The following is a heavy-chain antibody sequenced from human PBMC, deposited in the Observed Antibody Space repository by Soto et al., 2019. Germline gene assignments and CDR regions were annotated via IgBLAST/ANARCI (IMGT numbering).Heavy chain of an antibody. J-gene: IGHJ4*02. V-gene: IGHV4-39*01. CDR1: GGSISSSSYY. CDR3: ARHRSKVDIVAWHHPYYFDY. Sequence: SETLSLTCTVSGGSISSSSYYWGWIRQPPGKGLEWIGSIYYSGSTYYNPSLKSRVTISVDTSKNQFSLKLSSVTAADTAVYYCARHRSKVDIVAWHHPYYFDYWGQGTLVTVSS. CDR2: IYYSGST. D-gene: IGHD5-12*01.